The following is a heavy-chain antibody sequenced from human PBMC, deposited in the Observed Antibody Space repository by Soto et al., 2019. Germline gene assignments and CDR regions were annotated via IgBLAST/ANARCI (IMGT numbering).Heavy chain of an antibody. V-gene: IGHV1-45*02. CDR3: ASGGAGSGPFTWELPDH. J-gene: IGHJ4*02. CDR2: IAPFRGDV. Sequence: QMQLVQSGAEVTKTGSSVTVSCQALGNTFSYRYLHWVRQAPGQALEWMGWIAPFRGDVHYAQKFQERVTLTRDRSINTAYMRMSSLRSEDTAIYFCASGGAGSGPFTWELPDHWGQGTLVTVSS. CDR1: GNTFSYRY. D-gene: IGHD1-26*01.